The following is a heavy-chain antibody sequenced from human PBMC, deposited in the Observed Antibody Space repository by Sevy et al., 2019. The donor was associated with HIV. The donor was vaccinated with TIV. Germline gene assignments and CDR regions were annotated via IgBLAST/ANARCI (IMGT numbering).Heavy chain of an antibody. J-gene: IGHJ4*02. V-gene: IGHV3-30*04. CDR3: ARAALTGGYLYYFDY. D-gene: IGHD3-22*01. CDR1: GFTFSNYP. Sequence: GGSLRLSCAASGFTFSNYPMHWVRQAPGKGLEWVVVISYDGSTTYYADSLKGRFTISRDTSKSTLYLQVNSLRAEDAAVDYCARAALTGGYLYYFDYWGQGTLVTVSS. CDR2: ISYDGSTT.